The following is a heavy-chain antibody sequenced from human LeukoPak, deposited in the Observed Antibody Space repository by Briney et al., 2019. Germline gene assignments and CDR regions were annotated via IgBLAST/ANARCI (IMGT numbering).Heavy chain of an antibody. J-gene: IGHJ6*03. CDR1: GGSFSGYY. Sequence: KTSETLSLTCAVYGGSFSGYYWSWIRQPPGKGLEWIGEINHSGSTNYNPSLKSRVTISVDTSKNQFSLKLSSVTAADTAVYYCARDSYSSGWEYYYYYMDVWGKGTTVTISS. D-gene: IGHD6-19*01. V-gene: IGHV4-34*01. CDR2: INHSGST. CDR3: ARDSYSSGWEYYYYYMDV.